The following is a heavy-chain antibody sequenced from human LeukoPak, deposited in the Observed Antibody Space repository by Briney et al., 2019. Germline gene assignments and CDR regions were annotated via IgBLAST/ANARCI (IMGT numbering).Heavy chain of an antibody. D-gene: IGHD3-22*01. Sequence: PSETLCLTCTVSGGSSSSYYWSWIRQPPGKGLEWIGYIYYSGSTNYNPSLKSRVTISVDTSKNQFSLKLSSVTAADTAVYYCARDGDYDSSGYYPWGQGTLVTVSS. V-gene: IGHV4-59*01. J-gene: IGHJ5*02. CDR2: IYYSGST. CDR3: ARDGDYDSSGYYP. CDR1: GGSSSSYY.